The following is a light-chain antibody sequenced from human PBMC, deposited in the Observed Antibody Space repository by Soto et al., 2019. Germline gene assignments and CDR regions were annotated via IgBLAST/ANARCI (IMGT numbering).Light chain of an antibody. CDR1: QSISSY. Sequence: DIQMTQSPSSLSASVGARVTITCRASQSISSYLNWYQQKPGKPPRLLIYAASSLQSGVPSRFSGSGSGTDFTLTISSLQPEDFATYSCQQSYNSPQTFGRGTKVDI. J-gene: IGKJ1*01. V-gene: IGKV1-39*01. CDR3: QQSYNSPQT. CDR2: AAS.